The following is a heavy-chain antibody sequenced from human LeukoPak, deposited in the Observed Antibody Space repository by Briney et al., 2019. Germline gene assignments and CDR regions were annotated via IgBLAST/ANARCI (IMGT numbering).Heavy chain of an antibody. Sequence: GGSLRLSCAASGFTFSSYAMHWVRQAPGKGLEWVAVISYDGSNKYYADSVKGRFTISRDNSKNTLYLQMNSLRAEDTAVYYCARDHDAAGNFDYWGQGTLVTVPS. CDR1: GFTFSSYA. J-gene: IGHJ4*02. CDR2: ISYDGSNK. V-gene: IGHV3-30-3*01. CDR3: ARDHDAAGNFDY. D-gene: IGHD6-19*01.